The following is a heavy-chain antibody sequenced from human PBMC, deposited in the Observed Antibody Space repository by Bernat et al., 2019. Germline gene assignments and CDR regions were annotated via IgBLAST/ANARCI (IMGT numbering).Heavy chain of an antibody. J-gene: IGHJ5*02. CDR3: ARGVQGVVSWFDP. CDR1: GFTFSSYA. V-gene: IGHV3-64*01. D-gene: IGHD3-10*02. CDR2: ISYNGGNT. Sequence: EVQLVESGGGLVQPGGSLRLSCAASGFTFSSYAMHWVRQAPGKGLEYVSAISYNGGNTYYANSVKGRFTISGDNSKNTLYLQMGSLRAEDMAVYYCARGVQGVVSWFDPWGQGTLVTVSS.